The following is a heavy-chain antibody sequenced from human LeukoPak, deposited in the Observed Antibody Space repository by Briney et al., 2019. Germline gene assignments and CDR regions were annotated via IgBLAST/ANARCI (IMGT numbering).Heavy chain of an antibody. CDR1: GFTLCEYA. CDR2: FRSKTYDGTT. D-gene: IGHD5-24*01. J-gene: IGHJ4*02. Sequence: PGGSLRLSSIASGFTLCEYAMSSFRQAPGKGQERVGLFRSKTYDGTTEYAASVKGRFTLSRDDSKSIAYLQMNSLKTEDTAVYYCTRVSPASEMATIGIYYFDYWGQGTLVTVSS. V-gene: IGHV3-49*03. CDR3: TRVSPASEMATIGIYYFDY.